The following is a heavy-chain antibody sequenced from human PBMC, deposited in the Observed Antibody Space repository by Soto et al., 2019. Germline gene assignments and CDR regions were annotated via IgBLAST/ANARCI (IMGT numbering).Heavy chain of an antibody. J-gene: IGHJ4*02. D-gene: IGHD3-10*02. CDR1: GFKFSDYS. V-gene: IGHV3-30-3*01. CDR3: ARDGYFYDRGGQYPDY. CDR2: ISYDDDNK. Sequence: GGSLRLSCAASGFKFSDYSMHWVRQVPGRGLEWLAVISYDDDNKYYADSVKGRFTISRDNAKNTLSLQVNSLRAEDTAIYYCARDGYFYDRGGQYPDYWGQGTLVTVSS.